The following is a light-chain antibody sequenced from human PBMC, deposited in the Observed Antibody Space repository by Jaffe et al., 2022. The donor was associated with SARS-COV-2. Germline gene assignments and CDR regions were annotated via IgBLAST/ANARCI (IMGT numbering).Light chain of an antibody. J-gene: IGLJ3*02. CDR1: SSDVGGYNY. CDR2: EVS. V-gene: IGLV2-14*01. CDR3: SSYTSRSTRV. Sequence: QSALTQPASVSGSPGQSITISCTGTSSDVGGYNYVSWYQQHPDKAPKLMIYEVSNRPSAISNRFSGSKSGNTASLTISGLQAEDEADYYCSSYTSRSTRVFGGGTKLTVL.